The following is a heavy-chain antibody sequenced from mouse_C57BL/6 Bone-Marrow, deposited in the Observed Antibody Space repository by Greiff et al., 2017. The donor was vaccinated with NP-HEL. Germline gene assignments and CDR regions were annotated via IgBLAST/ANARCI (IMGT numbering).Heavy chain of an antibody. CDR2: FDPSDSYT. J-gene: IGHJ2*01. V-gene: IGHV1-59*01. CDR1: GYTFTSYW. CDR3: ARVGDYYGGYFDY. D-gene: IGHD1-1*01. Sequence: QVHVKQPGAELVRPGTSVKLSCKASGYTFTSYWMHWVKQRPGQALDWIGVFDPSDSYTNYNQKLKGKATLTVDTSSSTAYMQLSSLTSEDSAVYYCARVGDYYGGYFDYWGKGTTLTVSS.